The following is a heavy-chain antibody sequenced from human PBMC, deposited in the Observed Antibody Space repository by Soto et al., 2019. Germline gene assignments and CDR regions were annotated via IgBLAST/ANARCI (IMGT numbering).Heavy chain of an antibody. CDR2: IYGNDDK. D-gene: IGHD5-12*01. V-gene: IGHV2-5*01. CDR1: GFSLSTRGVG. J-gene: IGHJ4*02. CDR3: VRWGFSGYANTY. Sequence: QITLKESGPTLVKPTQTLTLTCTFSGFSLSTRGVGVGWIRQPPRQALEWLALIYGNDDKRYSPFMKSRLTITKDTAKTQVVLTMSNMETVDTATYYCVRWGFSGYANTYWGQGTLVTVTP.